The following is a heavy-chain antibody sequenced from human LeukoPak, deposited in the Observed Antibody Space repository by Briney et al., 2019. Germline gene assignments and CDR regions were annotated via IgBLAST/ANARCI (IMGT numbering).Heavy chain of an antibody. CDR2: IYTSGST. J-gene: IGHJ4*02. V-gene: IGHV4-61*02. D-gene: IGHD6-6*01. Sequence: SETLSLTCSVSGGSISSGSYYWSWIRQPAGKGLEWIGRIYTSGSTNYNPSLKSRVTISVDTSKNQFSLKLNSVTAADTAVYYCARGRKYSRPSEFDYWGQGTLVTVSS. CDR1: GGSISSGSYY. CDR3: ARGRKYSRPSEFDY.